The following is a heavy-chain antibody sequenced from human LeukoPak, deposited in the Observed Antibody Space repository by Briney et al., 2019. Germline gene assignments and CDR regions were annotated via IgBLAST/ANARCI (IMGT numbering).Heavy chain of an antibody. V-gene: IGHV3-23*01. CDR1: GFTFSSYV. Sequence: GGSLRLSCAASGFTFSSYVRSWVRQAPGKGLEWVSGISGSGDSTYYADFVKGRFTISRDNSKNALYLQMNSLRAEDTAVYYCAKDKRMDVWGLGTTVTVSS. J-gene: IGHJ6*02. CDR3: AKDKRMDV. CDR2: ISGSGDST.